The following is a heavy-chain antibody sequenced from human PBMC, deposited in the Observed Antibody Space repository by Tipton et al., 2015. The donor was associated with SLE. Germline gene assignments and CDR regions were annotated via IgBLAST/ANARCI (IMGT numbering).Heavy chain of an antibody. CDR2: INHSGST. CDR1: GGSFSGYY. V-gene: IGHV4-34*01. J-gene: IGHJ6*02. Sequence: LRLSCAVYGGSFSGYYWSWIRQPQGKGLEWIGEINHSGSTNYNPSLKSRVTISVDTSKNQFSLKLSSVTAADTAVYYCARLRDYDSSGYYLDSYYGMDVWGQGTTVTVSS. D-gene: IGHD3-22*01. CDR3: ARLRDYDSSGYYLDSYYGMDV.